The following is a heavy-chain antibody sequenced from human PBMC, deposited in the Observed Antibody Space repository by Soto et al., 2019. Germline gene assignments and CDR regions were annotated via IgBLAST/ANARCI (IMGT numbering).Heavy chain of an antibody. CDR1: YW. CDR3: ARRLDRISMDG. CDR2: IYPTDSDT. D-gene: IGHD3-3*01. Sequence: YWSWIHQHPGKGLEWMGIIYPTDSDTRYNPSFQGQVTISADKSVNTAYLQWSSLKASDSAMYYCARRLDRISMDGWGQGTTVTVSS. J-gene: IGHJ6*02. V-gene: IGHV5-51*07.